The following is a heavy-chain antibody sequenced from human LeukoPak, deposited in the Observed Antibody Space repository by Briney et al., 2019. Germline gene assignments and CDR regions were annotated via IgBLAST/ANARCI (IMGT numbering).Heavy chain of an antibody. D-gene: IGHD7-27*01. CDR2: IDAGGST. CDR1: GGSISSGGSIGSFY. J-gene: IGHJ6*04. Sequence: SQTLSLTCTVSGGSISSGGSIGSFYWSWIRQPAGKGLEWIGRIDAGGSTNYNPSLRGRVTISVDTSKNQFSLRLISVTAADAAVYYCARDRITGATRDYKHYFMEVWGKGTTVTVSS. V-gene: IGHV4-61*02. CDR3: ARDRITGATRDYKHYFMEV.